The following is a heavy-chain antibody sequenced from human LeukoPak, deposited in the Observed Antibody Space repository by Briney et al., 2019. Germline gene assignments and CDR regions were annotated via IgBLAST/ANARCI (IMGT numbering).Heavy chain of an antibody. J-gene: IGHJ4*02. D-gene: IGHD3-10*01. CDR1: GGSISSYY. V-gene: IGHV4-59*08. CDR2: IYHSGIT. Sequence: PSETLSLTCTISGGSISSYYWSWIRQPPGKGLEWIAIIYHSGITYYNPSLKSRVTISVDTSKNQFSLKLTSVTAADTAVYYCASNLYGSGNYFAYWGQGTLVTVSS. CDR3: ASNLYGSGNYFAY.